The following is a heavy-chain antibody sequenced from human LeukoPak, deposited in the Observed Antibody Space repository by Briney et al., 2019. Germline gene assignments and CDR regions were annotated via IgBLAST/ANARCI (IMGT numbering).Heavy chain of an antibody. CDR2: IYYSGNT. Sequence: SETLSLTCTVSGGSISGYYWSWIRQSPGRGLEWIGYIYYSGNTNYNPSLKSRLTISVDTSKNQFSLKLSSVTAADTAVYYCVRLHSSSPPGAFHYWGQGILVTVSS. D-gene: IGHD6-13*01. V-gene: IGHV4-59*08. CDR1: GGSISGYY. CDR3: VRLHSSSPPGAFHY. J-gene: IGHJ4*02.